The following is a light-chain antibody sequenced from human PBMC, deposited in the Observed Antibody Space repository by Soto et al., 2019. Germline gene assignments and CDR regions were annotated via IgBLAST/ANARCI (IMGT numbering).Light chain of an antibody. V-gene: IGKV3-15*01. J-gene: IGKJ2*01. CDR1: QSITSE. CDR2: GAS. CDR3: YQGGNWLLT. Sequence: EIVMTQSPATLSLSPGERAALSSRASQSITSELAWNQQKPGQPPRLLIYGASTRATGVPARFTGCESGSEFSLTISGVQSEDLGVYYCYQGGNWLLTFGQGTRLEI.